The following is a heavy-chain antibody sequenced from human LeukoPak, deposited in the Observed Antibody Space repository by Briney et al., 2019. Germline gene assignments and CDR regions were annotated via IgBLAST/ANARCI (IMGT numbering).Heavy chain of an antibody. CDR2: ISSSGSTI. CDR3: ARRKTHFDILTGYYNYGMDV. J-gene: IGHJ6*02. V-gene: IGHV3-48*03. CDR1: GFTFSSYE. D-gene: IGHD3-9*01. Sequence: GGSLRLSCAASGFTFSSYEMNWVRQAPGKGLEWVSYISSSGSTIYYADSVKGRFTISRGNAKNSLYLQMNSLRAEDTAVYYCARRKTHFDILTGYYNYGMDVWGQGPRSPSP.